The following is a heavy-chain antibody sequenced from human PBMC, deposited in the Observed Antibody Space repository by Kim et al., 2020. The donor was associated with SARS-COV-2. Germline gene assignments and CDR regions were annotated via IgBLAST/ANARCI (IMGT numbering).Heavy chain of an antibody. Sequence: SVKVSCKASGDTFNRFPLSWVRQAPGQGLEWMGGIIPIFGTADYAQKFQGRVTITADESTSTAYMDLFSLRSEDTAVYFCASGGSGTYYNDYFDTWGQGTLITVSS. CDR1: GDTFNRFP. J-gene: IGHJ5*02. D-gene: IGHD3-10*01. CDR3: ASGGSGTYYNDYFDT. CDR2: IIPIFGTA. V-gene: IGHV1-69*13.